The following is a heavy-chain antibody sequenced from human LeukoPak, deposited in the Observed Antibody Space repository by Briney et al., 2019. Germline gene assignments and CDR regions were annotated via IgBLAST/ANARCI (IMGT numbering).Heavy chain of an antibody. J-gene: IGHJ5*01. V-gene: IGHV3-21*01. CDR2: ISSSSTYI. CDR3: ARDRVVSGRFGEVAS. CDR1: GFTFSSYS. Sequence: GGSLRLSCAASGFTFSSYSMNWVRQAPGKGLEWVSFISSSSTYIYYADSVKGRFTISGDDAKNSLYLQMSSLRADDTAVYYCARDRVVSGRFGEVASWGQGTLVTVSP. D-gene: IGHD3-10*01.